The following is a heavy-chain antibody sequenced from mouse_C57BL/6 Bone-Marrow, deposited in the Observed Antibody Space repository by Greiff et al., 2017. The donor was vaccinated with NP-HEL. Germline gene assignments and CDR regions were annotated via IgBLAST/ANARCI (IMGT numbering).Heavy chain of an antibody. Sequence: EVQLQQSGPELVKPGASVKISCKASGYSFTGYYMNWVKQSPEKSLEWIGEINPSTGGTPYNQKFKAKATLTVDKSSSTAYMQLKSLTSEDSAVYYCARDGYYWYFDVWGTGTTVTVSS. V-gene: IGHV1-42*01. CDR1: GYSFTGYY. CDR3: ARDGYYWYFDV. J-gene: IGHJ1*03. CDR2: INPSTGGT. D-gene: IGHD2-3*01.